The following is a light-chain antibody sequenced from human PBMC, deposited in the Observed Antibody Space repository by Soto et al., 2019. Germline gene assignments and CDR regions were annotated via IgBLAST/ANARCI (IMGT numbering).Light chain of an antibody. J-gene: IGKJ1*01. V-gene: IGKV4-1*01. Sequence: DIVMTQSPDSLAVSLGERATINCKSSQSVLYSSNNKNYLAWYQQKPGQPPRLLIYWASTRESGVPDRFSGRGSGTDFTLTISSLQAEDVAVYYCQQYSNTPQSFGQGTKVEIK. CDR3: QQYSNTPQS. CDR1: QSVLYSSNNKNY. CDR2: WAS.